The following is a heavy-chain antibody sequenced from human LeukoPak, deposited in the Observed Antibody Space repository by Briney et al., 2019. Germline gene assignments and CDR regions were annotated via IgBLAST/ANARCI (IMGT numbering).Heavy chain of an antibody. CDR1: GGSISSGSYY. CDR3: ARGNYGGSDGDAFDI. CDR2: IYTSGST. J-gene: IGHJ3*02. Sequence: SETLSLTCTVSGGSISSGSYYWSWIRQPAGKGLEWIGRIYTSGSTNYNPSLKSRVTITVDTSKNQFSLKLSSVTAADTAVYYCARGNYGGSDGDAFDIWGQGTMVTVSS. V-gene: IGHV4-61*02. D-gene: IGHD4-23*01.